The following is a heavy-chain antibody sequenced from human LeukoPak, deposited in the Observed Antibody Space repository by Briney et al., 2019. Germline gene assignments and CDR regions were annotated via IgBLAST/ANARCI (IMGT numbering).Heavy chain of an antibody. CDR2: INPNSGGT. D-gene: IGHD1-26*01. CDR1: GYTFTGYY. J-gene: IGHJ6*03. CDR3: ARTVGAPGLDYYYYYMDV. Sequence: GASVKVSCKASGYTFTGYYMHWVRQAPGQGLEWMGWINPNSGGTNYAQKFQGRVTMTRDTSISTAYMELSRLRSDDTAVYYCARTVGAPGLDYYYYYMDVWGKGTTVTVSS. V-gene: IGHV1-2*02.